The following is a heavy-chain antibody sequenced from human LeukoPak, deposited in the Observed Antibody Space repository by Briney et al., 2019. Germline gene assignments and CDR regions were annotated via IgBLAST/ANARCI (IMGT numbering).Heavy chain of an antibody. Sequence: GGSLRLSCVASGFTFSSYVMTWVRQAPGKGLEWVSSIIGNGDSTYYADSVKGRFTISRDNSKNTLYLQMNSLRAEDTVIYCCAKASKGTYDSGGQGTLVTVS. CDR3: AKASKGTYDS. J-gene: IGHJ4*02. CDR1: GFTFSSYV. CDR2: IIGNGDST. V-gene: IGHV3-23*01.